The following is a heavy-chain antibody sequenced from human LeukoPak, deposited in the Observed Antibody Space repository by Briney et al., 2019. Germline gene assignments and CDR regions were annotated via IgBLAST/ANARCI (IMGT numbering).Heavy chain of an antibody. Sequence: SGPTLVNPTQTLTLTCTFSGFSLSTSGEGVGWIRQPPGKAPEWLALIYWNNDNRYSPSLKSRLTITKDTSKNQVVLTMTNMDPVDTATYYCASSRYDILTGHYNFDYWGQGTLVTVSS. J-gene: IGHJ4*02. CDR3: ASSRYDILTGHYNFDY. D-gene: IGHD3-9*01. V-gene: IGHV2-5*01. CDR1: GFSLSTSGEG. CDR2: IYWNNDN.